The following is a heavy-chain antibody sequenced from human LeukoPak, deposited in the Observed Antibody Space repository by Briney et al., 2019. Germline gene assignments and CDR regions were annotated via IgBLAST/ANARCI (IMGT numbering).Heavy chain of an antibody. CDR3: ARCGPYDLWSGYLGTFDY. CDR2: MSAYNGNT. CDR1: GYTFTSYG. J-gene: IGHJ4*02. V-gene: IGHV1-18*01. Sequence: GASVKVSCKASGYTFTSYGISWVRQAPGQGLEWMGWMSAYNGNTNYAQKLQGRVTMTTDTSTSRAYMELRSLRSDDTAVYYCARCGPYDLWSGYLGTFDYWGQGTLVTVSS. D-gene: IGHD3-3*01.